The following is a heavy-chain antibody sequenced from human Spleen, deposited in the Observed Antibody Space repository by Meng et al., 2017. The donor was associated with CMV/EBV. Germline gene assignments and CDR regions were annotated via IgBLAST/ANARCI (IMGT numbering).Heavy chain of an antibody. Sequence: AVSGGCISSTHWWSWVRQPPGKGLEWIGEVYHSGSTNYNPSLGSRVSISLDTSKNHFSLKLTSVTAADTAVYYCARFRVTSHRFDPWGQGALVTVSS. D-gene: IGHD3-3*01. J-gene: IGHJ5*02. CDR1: GGCISSTHW. V-gene: IGHV4-4*02. CDR2: VYHSGST. CDR3: ARFRVTSHRFDP.